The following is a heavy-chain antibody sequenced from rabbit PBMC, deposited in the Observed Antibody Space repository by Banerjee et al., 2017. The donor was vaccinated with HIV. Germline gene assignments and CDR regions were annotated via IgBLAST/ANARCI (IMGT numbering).Heavy chain of an antibody. J-gene: IGHJ4*01. CDR1: GFSFSGSYY. D-gene: IGHD3-3*01. V-gene: IGHV1S40*01. CDR2: VDTGDGTT. Sequence: QSLEESGGDLVKPGASLTLTCTASGFSFSGSYYMCWVRQAPGKGLEWIASVDTGDGTTYYASWVNGRFTISLDNAQNTVFLQMTSLTAADTATYFCARGLVAGVLDLWGQGTLVTVS. CDR3: ARGLVAGVLDL.